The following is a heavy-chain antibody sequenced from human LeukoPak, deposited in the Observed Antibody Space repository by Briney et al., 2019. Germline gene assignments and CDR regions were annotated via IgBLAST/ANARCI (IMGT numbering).Heavy chain of an antibody. D-gene: IGHD3-16*01. Sequence: GGSLRLSCAASGFTFSSYGMHWVREAPGKGLEWVAVISYDGSNKYYADSVKGRFTISRDNSKNTLYLQMNSLRAEDTAVYYCANPLVGGGLWGKGTLVTVSS. CDR3: ANPLVGGGL. CDR1: GFTFSSYG. J-gene: IGHJ4*02. V-gene: IGHV3-30*18. CDR2: ISYDGSNK.